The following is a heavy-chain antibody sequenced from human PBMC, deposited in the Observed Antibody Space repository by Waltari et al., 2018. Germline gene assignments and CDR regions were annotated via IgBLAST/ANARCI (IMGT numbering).Heavy chain of an antibody. Sequence: QAQLVQSGAEVKKPGASVKVSCKASGFTFSSYTMHWVRQAPGQKLEWMGWINTGNGNTDYSQKFQGRVTITRDTSASTAHMELTSLRAEDTAVYYCARAATVTTFWFDPWGRGTLVTVSS. CDR3: ARAATVTTFWFDP. D-gene: IGHD4-17*01. CDR1: GFTFSSYT. CDR2: INTGNGNT. V-gene: IGHV1-3*04. J-gene: IGHJ5*02.